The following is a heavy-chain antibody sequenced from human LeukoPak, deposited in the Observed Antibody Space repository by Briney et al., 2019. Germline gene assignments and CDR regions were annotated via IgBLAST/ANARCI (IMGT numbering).Heavy chain of an antibody. V-gene: IGHV1-24*01. Sequence: ASVKVSCKVSGYTLTELSMHWVRQAPGKGLEWMGGFDPEDGETIYAQKFQGRVTMTEDTSTDTAYMGLSSLRSEDTAVYYCATGKYGSGSYFDYWGQGTLVTVSS. D-gene: IGHD3-10*01. CDR2: FDPEDGET. CDR1: GYTLTELS. J-gene: IGHJ4*02. CDR3: ATGKYGSGSYFDY.